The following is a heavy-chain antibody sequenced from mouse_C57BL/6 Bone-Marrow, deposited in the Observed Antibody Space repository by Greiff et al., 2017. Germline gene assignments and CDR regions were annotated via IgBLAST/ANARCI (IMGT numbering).Heavy chain of an antibody. D-gene: IGHD4-1*01. Sequence: VQLQQSGPELVKPGASVKISCKASGYAFSSSWMNWVKQRPGKGLEWIGRIYPGDGDTNYNGKFKGKATLTADTSSSTAYMQLSSLTSEDSAVYFCARSRNWDWYFDVWGTGTTVTVSS. CDR1: GYAFSSSW. CDR2: IYPGDGDT. J-gene: IGHJ1*03. CDR3: ARSRNWDWYFDV. V-gene: IGHV1-82*01.